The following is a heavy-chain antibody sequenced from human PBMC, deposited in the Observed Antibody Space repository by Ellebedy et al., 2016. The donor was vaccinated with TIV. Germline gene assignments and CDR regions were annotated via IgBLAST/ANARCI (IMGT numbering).Heavy chain of an antibody. V-gene: IGHV4-30-4*01. D-gene: IGHD3-10*01. CDR1: GGSISSGDYY. Sequence: MPSETLSLTCTVSGGSISSGDYYWSWIRQPPGKGLEWIGYIYYSGTAYYNPSLKSRVTISVDTSKNQFSLKLSSVTAADTAVYYCARSDLLWFGELSQFDYWGQGTLVTVSS. CDR3: ARSDLLWFGELSQFDY. J-gene: IGHJ4*02. CDR2: IYYSGTA.